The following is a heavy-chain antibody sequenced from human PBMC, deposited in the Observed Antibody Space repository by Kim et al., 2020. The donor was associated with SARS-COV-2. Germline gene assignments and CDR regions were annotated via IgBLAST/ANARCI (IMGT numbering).Heavy chain of an antibody. CDR1: GDSISTSSDY. Sequence: SETLSLTCTVSGDSISTSSDYWGWIRQPPGKGLEWIGSVYSSGSTYYNPSLKSRVTVSVDTSKSQFSLRLTCVTATDTAVYYCARCRRSGLYYIDFWGQGTQVTVSS. CDR3: ARCRRSGLYYIDF. J-gene: IGHJ4*02. D-gene: IGHD6-19*01. CDR2: VYSSGST. V-gene: IGHV4-39*01.